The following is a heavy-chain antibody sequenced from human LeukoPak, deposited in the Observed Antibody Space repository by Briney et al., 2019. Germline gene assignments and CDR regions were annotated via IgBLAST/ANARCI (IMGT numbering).Heavy chain of an antibody. V-gene: IGHV3-72*01. CDR3: TRLSGTLGSLDY. Sequence: GGSLRLSCAVSGFTFSDHYMDWVRQAPGKGMEWVGRTRSKANRHTAEYAASVRGRFTISRDDSKNSLYLQMNSLKTEDTAVYYCTRLSGTLGSLDYWGQGTLVTVSS. CDR2: TRSKANRHTA. J-gene: IGHJ4*02. CDR1: GFTFSDHY.